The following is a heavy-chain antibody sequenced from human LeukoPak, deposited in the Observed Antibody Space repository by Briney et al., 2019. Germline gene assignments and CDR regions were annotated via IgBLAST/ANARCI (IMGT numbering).Heavy chain of an antibody. CDR3: ARATWDPNYYYYMDV. V-gene: IGHV3-21*01. J-gene: IGHJ6*03. Sequence: GGPLRLSCAASGFTFSSYTMKWVRQAPGKGLEWVSSISSSSSYIYYADSVKGRFTISRDNAKNSLFLQMNSLRAEDTAVYFCARATWDPNYYYYMDVWGKGTTVTISS. CDR2: ISSSSSYI. D-gene: IGHD1-26*01. CDR1: GFTFSSYT.